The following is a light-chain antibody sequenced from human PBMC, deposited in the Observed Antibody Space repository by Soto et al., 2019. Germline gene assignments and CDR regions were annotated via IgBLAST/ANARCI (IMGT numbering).Light chain of an antibody. CDR3: ETWDSNTHV. J-gene: IGLJ7*01. CDR2: LEGSGSY. V-gene: IGLV4-60*03. Sequence: QPVLTQSSSASASLGSSVKLTCILSSGHSSYIIAWHQQQPGKAPRYLMKLEGSGSYNKGSGVPDRFSGSSSGADRYLTISNLQSEDEADYYCETWDSNTHVFGTGTQLTVL. CDR1: SGHSSYI.